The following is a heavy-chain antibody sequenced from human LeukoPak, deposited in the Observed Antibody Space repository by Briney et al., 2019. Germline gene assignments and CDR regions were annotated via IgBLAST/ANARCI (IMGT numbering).Heavy chain of an antibody. D-gene: IGHD5-24*01. V-gene: IGHV1-2*02. Sequence: ASVKVSCKASGYTLTDHHLIWVRQAPGQGLEWMGWIRPNSGGIKYAQEFQGRVTMTRDTSISTAYMELTRLTSDDMAIYYCARDPVDGYSHYDFWGQGTLVTVSS. CDR2: IRPNSGGI. J-gene: IGHJ4*02. CDR1: GYTLTDHH. CDR3: ARDPVDGYSHYDF.